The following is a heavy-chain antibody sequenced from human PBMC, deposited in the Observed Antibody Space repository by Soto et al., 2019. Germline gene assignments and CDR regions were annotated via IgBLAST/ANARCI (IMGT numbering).Heavy chain of an antibody. CDR2: INHSGST. CDR1: GGSFSGYY. Sequence: SETLSLTCAVYGGSFSGYYWSWIRQPPGKGLEWIGEINHSGSTNYNPSLKSRVTISVDTSKNQFSLKLSSVTAADTAVYYCARGRNWNSYRDNWFDPWGQGTLVTVSS. J-gene: IGHJ5*02. V-gene: IGHV4-34*01. CDR3: ARGRNWNSYRDNWFDP. D-gene: IGHD1-1*01.